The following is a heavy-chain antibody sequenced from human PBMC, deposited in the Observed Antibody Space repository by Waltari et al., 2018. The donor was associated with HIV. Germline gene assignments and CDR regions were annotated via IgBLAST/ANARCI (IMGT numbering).Heavy chain of an antibody. V-gene: IGHV4-34*01. CDR1: GGSFSGYY. CDR3: AIPSEDYYYGMDV. J-gene: IGHJ6*02. CDR2: INHSGST. Sequence: QVQLQQWGAGLLKPSETLSLTCAVYGGSFSGYYWSWIRQPPGKGVEWIGEINHSGSTNYNPSLKSRVTISVDTSKNQFSLKLSSVTAADTAVYYCAIPSEDYYYGMDVWGQGTTVTVSS. D-gene: IGHD6-19*01.